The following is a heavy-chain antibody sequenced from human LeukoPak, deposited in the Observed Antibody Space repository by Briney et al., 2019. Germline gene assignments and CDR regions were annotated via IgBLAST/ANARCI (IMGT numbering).Heavy chain of an antibody. Sequence: SETLSLTCTVSGGSISSYYWSWIRQPPGKGLEWIGYIYYSGSTNYNPSLKSRVTISVDTSKNQFSLKLSSVTAADTAVYYCARRLVVAAHSGWAFDIWGQGTMVTVSS. CDR1: GGSISSYY. D-gene: IGHD2-15*01. V-gene: IGHV4-59*08. J-gene: IGHJ3*02. CDR3: ARRLVVAAHSGWAFDI. CDR2: IYYSGST.